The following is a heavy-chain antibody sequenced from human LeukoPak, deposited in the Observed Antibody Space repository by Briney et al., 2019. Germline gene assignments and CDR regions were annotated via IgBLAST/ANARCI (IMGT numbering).Heavy chain of an antibody. CDR2: IYHSGST. D-gene: IGHD2-15*01. J-gene: IGHJ3*02. V-gene: IGHV4-38-2*02. CDR1: GYSISSGYY. CDR3: AREGGMLGYCSGGSCSDDAFDI. Sequence: SETLSLTCTVSGYSISSGYYWGWIRQPPGKGLEWIGSIYHSGSTYYNPSLKSRVTISVDTSKNQFSLKLSSVTAADTAVYYCAREGGMLGYCSGGSCSDDAFDIWGQGTMVTVSS.